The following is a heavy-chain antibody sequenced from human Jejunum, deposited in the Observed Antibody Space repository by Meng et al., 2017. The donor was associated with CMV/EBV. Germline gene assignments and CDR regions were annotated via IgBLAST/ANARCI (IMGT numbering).Heavy chain of an antibody. CDR2: IFHSGAT. V-gene: IGHV4-4*01. J-gene: IGHJ4*02. CDR3: GDPPADY. CDR1: WGSLLGPNW. Sequence: SLTLVVPWGSLLGPNWWTGVRQPPGGGLGWIGEIFHSGATNLNPSLKSRVTISIDNSKNQFSLKLTSVTAADTAVYFCGDPPADYWGQGVLVTVSS.